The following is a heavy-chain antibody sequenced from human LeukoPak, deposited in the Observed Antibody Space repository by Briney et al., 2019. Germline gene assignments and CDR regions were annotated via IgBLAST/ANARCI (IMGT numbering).Heavy chain of an antibody. CDR2: INHSGST. V-gene: IGHV4-34*01. D-gene: IGHD2-15*01. J-gene: IGHJ5*02. CDR1: GGSFSGYY. CDR3: ARAPIVVVVAATLAFHWFDP. Sequence: SETLSLTCAVYGGSFSGYYWSWIRQPPGKGLEWIGEINHSGSTNYNPSLKSRVTISVDTSKNQFSLKLSSVTAADTAVYYCARAPIVVVVAATLAFHWFDPWGQGTLVTVSS.